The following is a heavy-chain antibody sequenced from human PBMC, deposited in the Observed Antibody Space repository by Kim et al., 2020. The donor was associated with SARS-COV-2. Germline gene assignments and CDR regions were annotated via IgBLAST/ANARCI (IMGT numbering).Heavy chain of an antibody. J-gene: IGHJ6*02. Sequence: SVKGRCTISRDNSKNTLYLQMNSLRAEDTAVYYCASPPAGNNYYYYGMDVWGQGTTVTVSS. CDR3: ASPPAGNNYYYYGMDV. D-gene: IGHD1-1*01. V-gene: IGHV3-23*01.